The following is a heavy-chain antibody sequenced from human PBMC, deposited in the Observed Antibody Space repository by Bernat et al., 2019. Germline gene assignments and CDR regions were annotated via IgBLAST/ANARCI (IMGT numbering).Heavy chain of an antibody. J-gene: IGHJ4*02. CDR1: GFTFSSYA. CDR3: ARGPPQYCSGDGCYLGLDY. V-gene: IGHV3-30*04. CDR2: ISFDGKNK. Sequence: QVQLVESGGGVVQPGRSLRLSCAASGFTFSSYAMHWVRQAPGKGLEWVAVISFDGKNKYYADSVKGRFTISRDNSKSTLFLQMNSLRAEDTAVYYCARGPPQYCSGDGCYLGLDYWGQGTLVTVSS. D-gene: IGHD2-15*01.